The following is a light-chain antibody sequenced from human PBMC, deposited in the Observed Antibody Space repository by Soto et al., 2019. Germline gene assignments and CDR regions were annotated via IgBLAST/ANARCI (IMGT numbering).Light chain of an antibody. CDR2: EVS. CDR1: SSDVGGYNY. J-gene: IGLJ1*01. CDR3: NSYTSKSTGV. V-gene: IGLV2-14*01. Sequence: QLVLTQPASVSGSPGQSITISCTGTSSDVGGYNYVSWYQQHPGKAPKLIIYEVSNRPSGVSNRFSGSKSGNTASLTISGLQAEDEADYYCNSYTSKSTGVFGTGTKLTVL.